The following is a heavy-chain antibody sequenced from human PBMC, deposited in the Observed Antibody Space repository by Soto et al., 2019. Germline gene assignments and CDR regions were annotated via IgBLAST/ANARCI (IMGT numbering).Heavy chain of an antibody. J-gene: IGHJ4*02. CDR3: ARDTGSGLRVEPGIFEY. Sequence: HVQLVQSGAEVKKPGASVKVSCNPSGYAFTSYTMHWVRQAPGQGLEWMGWINADNGDSKYSQKFQGRVTITRDTSASIAYMELSSLRSEDTAVYYCARDTGSGLRVEPGIFEYWGQGTLVTVSS. D-gene: IGHD1-26*01. CDR1: GYAFTSYT. CDR2: INADNGDS. V-gene: IGHV1-3*01.